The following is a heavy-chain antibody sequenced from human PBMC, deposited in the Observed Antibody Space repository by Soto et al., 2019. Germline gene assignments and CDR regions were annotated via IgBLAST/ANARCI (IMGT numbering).Heavy chain of an antibody. CDR1: GFTFSTTG. J-gene: IGHJ5*02. CDR2: ISHDGGAK. CDR3: AKDLYGAGWYNYFDP. Sequence: QVPLVESGGGVVQPGRSLRLSCAASGFTFSTTGMHWVRQAPGKGLEWVAMISHDGGAKYYTDSVKGRFTISRDTSKNTLYLQMNSLRPEDTAMYHCAKDLYGAGWYNYFDPWGQGTLVTVSS. D-gene: IGHD6-19*01. V-gene: IGHV3-30*18.